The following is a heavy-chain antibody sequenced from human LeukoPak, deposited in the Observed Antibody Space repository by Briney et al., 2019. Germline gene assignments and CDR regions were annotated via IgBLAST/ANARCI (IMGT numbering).Heavy chain of an antibody. V-gene: IGHV4-59*01. CDR1: GGSISSYY. Sequence: SETLSLTCTVSGGSISSYYWSWIRQPPGRGLEWIGYIYYSGSTNYNPSLKSRVTISVDTSKNQFSLKLSSVTAADTAVYYCARFLAPNWFDPWGQGTLVTVSS. CDR2: IYYSGST. J-gene: IGHJ5*02. D-gene: IGHD5-12*01. CDR3: ARFLAPNWFDP.